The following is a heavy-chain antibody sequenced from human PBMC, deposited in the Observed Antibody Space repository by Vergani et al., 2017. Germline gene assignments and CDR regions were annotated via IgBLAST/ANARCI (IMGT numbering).Heavy chain of an antibody. CDR1: GGSISGYY. CDR2: INHSGST. V-gene: IGHV4-34*01. J-gene: IGHJ4*02. D-gene: IGHD6-19*01. Sequence: QVQLQESGPGLVKPSETLSLTCTVSGGSISGYYWSWIRQPPGKGLEWIGEINHSGSTNYNPSRKSRVTISVDTSKNQFSLKLSSVTAADTAVYYCARLVAGFDYWGQGTLVTVSS. CDR3: ARLVAGFDY.